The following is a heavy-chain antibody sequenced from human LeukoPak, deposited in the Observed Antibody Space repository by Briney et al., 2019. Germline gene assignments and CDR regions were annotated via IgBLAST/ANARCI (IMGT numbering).Heavy chain of an antibody. CDR2: IDPSDSYT. CDR3: ARHPRDRYYGSWI. D-gene: IGHD3-10*01. CDR1: GYSLTSYW. Sequence: GESLRISFKGSGYSLTSYWISRVRQMPGKGLEWMGRIDPSDSYTNYSPSFQGHVTISADKSISTAYLQWSSLKASDTAMYYCARHPRDRYYGSWIWGQGTLVTVSS. J-gene: IGHJ4*02. V-gene: IGHV5-10-1*01.